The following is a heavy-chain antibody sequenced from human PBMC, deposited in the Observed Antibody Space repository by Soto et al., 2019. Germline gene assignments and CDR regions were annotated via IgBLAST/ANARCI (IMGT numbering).Heavy chain of an antibody. J-gene: IGHJ4*02. CDR3: ARHVPYYDILTGAPPFDY. V-gene: IGHV4-59*08. Sequence: PSETLSLTCTVSGGSISSYYWSWIRQPPGKGLEWIGYIYYSGSTNYNPSLKSRVTISVDTSKNQFSLKLSSVTAADTAVYYCARHVPYYDILTGAPPFDYWGQGTLVTVS. D-gene: IGHD3-9*01. CDR1: GGSISSYY. CDR2: IYYSGST.